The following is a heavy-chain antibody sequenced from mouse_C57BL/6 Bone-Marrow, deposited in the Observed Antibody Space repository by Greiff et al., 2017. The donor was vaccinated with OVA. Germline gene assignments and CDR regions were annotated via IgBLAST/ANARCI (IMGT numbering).Heavy chain of an antibody. CDR1: GYTFTSYG. Sequence: VQRVESGAELARPGASVKLSCKASGYTFTSYGISWVKQRTGQGLEWIGEIYPRSGNTYYNEKFKGKATLTADKSSSTAYMELRSLTSEDSAVYFCARCKSTEAMDYWGQGTSVTVSS. V-gene: IGHV1-81*01. CDR2: IYPRSGNT. J-gene: IGHJ4*01. CDR3: ARCKSTEAMDY.